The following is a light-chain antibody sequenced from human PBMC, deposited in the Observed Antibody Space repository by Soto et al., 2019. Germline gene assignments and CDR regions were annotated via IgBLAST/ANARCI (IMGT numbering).Light chain of an antibody. V-gene: IGKV3-15*01. CDR2: GAS. J-gene: IGKJ1*01. CDR1: ESVSTN. Sequence: EMTQKQATLSLAPGERVTLSCRAGESVSTNLAWYQQKAGQAPRLLIYGASTRATGIPARFSGSGSGTEFTLTISSLQSEDFAVYYCQQYSIWRTFGQRSMVDIK. CDR3: QQYSIWRT.